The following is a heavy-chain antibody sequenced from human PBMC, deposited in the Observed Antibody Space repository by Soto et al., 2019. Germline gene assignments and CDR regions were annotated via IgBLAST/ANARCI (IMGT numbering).Heavy chain of an antibody. J-gene: IGHJ6*02. CDR1: GYIFVNYG. V-gene: IGHV1-18*01. Sequence: QVQLVQSGDEVRKPGSSVKVSCKASGYIFVNYGIAWVRQAPGQVLEWMVWISPYSGNTHYASKVQGILTMTTDTSTITADIHLGSLTSDDTDVYYCAMVDNYVTPTPQDVWGQGTTVTVSS. CDR3: AMVDNYVTPTPQDV. CDR2: ISPYSGNT. D-gene: IGHD3-16*01.